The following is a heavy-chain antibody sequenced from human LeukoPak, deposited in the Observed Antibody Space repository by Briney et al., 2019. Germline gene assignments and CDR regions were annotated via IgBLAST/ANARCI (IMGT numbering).Heavy chain of an antibody. J-gene: IGHJ4*02. CDR1: GYTFTSYF. D-gene: IGHD3-22*01. CDR2: INPSGGGT. Sequence: ASVKVCCKASGYTFTSYFLHWVRQAPGQGLEWMGIINPSGGGTTYAQKSQGRVTMTRDTSTSIVYMELSSLRSEATAVYYCARILSYDSSGYYSPRFDYWGQGTLVTVSS. V-gene: IGHV1-46*01. CDR3: ARILSYDSSGYYSPRFDY.